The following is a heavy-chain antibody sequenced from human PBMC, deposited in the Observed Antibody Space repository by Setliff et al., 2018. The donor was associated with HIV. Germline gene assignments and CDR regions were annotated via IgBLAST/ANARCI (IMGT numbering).Heavy chain of an antibody. CDR1: GYTFTHYA. Sequence: ASVKVSCKASGYTFTHYAISWVRQAPGQGLEYLGWISAYNGNTNYAQKVQGRITMTTDASTSTVDMELTSLTAADTAVYYCATRPRIAARPFDYWGQGMLVTVSS. CDR3: ATRPRIAARPFDY. V-gene: IGHV1-18*01. CDR2: ISAYNGNT. J-gene: IGHJ4*02. D-gene: IGHD6-6*01.